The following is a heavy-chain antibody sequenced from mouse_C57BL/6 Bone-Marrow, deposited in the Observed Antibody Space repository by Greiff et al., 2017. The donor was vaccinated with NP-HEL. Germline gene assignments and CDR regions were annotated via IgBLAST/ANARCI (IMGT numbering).Heavy chain of an antibody. CDR2: IYPRSGNT. CDR3: ARENWDGYYFDY. V-gene: IGHV1-81*01. D-gene: IGHD4-1*01. J-gene: IGHJ2*01. CDR1: GYTFTSYG. Sequence: QVQLQQSGAELARPGASVKLSCKASGYTFTSYGISWVKQRTGQGLEWIGEIYPRSGNTYYNEKFKGKATLTADKSSSTAYMELRSLTSEDSAVYFCARENWDGYYFDYGGQGTTLTVSS.